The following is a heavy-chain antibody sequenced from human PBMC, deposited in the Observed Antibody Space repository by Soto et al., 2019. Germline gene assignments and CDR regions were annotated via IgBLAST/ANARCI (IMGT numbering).Heavy chain of an antibody. J-gene: IGHJ6*02. D-gene: IGHD3-3*01. CDR3: ARDPITIFGVVRVFYGMDV. Sequence: QVQLQESGPGLVKPSQTLSLTCTVSGGSISSGDYYWSWIRQPPGKGLAWIGYIYYSGSTYYNPSLKSRVTISVDTSKNQFSLKLSSVTAADTAVYYCARDPITIFGVVRVFYGMDVWGQGTTVTVSS. CDR2: IYYSGST. CDR1: GGSISSGDYY. V-gene: IGHV4-30-4*01.